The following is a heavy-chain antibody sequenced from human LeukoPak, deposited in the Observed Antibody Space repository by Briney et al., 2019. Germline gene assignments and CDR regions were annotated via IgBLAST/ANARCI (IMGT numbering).Heavy chain of an antibody. J-gene: IGHJ3*02. CDR2: IYPGDSDT. D-gene: IGHD3-9*01. CDR3: ARGGLYYDILTGYTDAFDI. V-gene: IGHV5-51*01. CDR1: GYSFITYW. Sequence: GESLKISCKGSGYSFITYWIGWVRQMPGKGLEWMGIIYPGDSDTRYSPSFQGQVTISADKSISTAYLQWSSLKASDTAMYYCARGGLYYDILTGYTDAFDIWGQGTMVTVSS.